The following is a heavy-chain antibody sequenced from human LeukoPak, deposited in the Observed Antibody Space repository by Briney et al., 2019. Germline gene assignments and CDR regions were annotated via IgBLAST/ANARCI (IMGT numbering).Heavy chain of an antibody. V-gene: IGHV3-30-3*01. D-gene: IGHD3-9*01. CDR1: GFNLNNYA. CDR2: ISSDGTSK. J-gene: IGHJ4*02. CDR3: ARDVILPGNYFFDY. Sequence: GKSLRLSCEGSGFNLNNYAVHWVRQAPGRGLEWVAVISSDGTSKYYADSVKGRFTISRDNSKDMLYLQMNNLRPEDTALYYCARDVILPGNYFFDYWGQGTLVTVSS.